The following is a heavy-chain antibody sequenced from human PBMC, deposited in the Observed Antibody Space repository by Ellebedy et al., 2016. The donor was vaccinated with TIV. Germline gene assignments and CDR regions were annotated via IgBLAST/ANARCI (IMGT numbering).Heavy chain of an antibody. Sequence: SETLSLTCTVSGVSITSHFWTWIRQPAGKGLEWIGRLYPTGTTTHNPSFKSRVTVSRDTSKDQFSLKLSSVTAADTAVYYCARHGPQWFDAFDLWGQGTLVTVSS. V-gene: IGHV4-4*07. D-gene: IGHD3-22*01. CDR1: GVSITSHF. J-gene: IGHJ3*01. CDR3: ARHGPQWFDAFDL. CDR2: LYPTGTT.